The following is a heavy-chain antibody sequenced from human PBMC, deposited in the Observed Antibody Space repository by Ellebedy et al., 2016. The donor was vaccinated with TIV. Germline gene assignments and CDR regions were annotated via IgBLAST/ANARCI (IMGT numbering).Heavy chain of an antibody. V-gene: IGHV1-18*04. CDR3: ARDRPNILTGYYLAY. CDR2: ISGYNGNT. J-gene: IGHJ4*02. Sequence: ASVKVSCKASGYSFISGGFSWVRQAPGQGLEWLGWISGYNGNTNYPEKFQGRVTMTTDISTSTAYMELRSLRSDDTAVYYCARDRPNILTGYYLAYWGQGTLVTVSS. D-gene: IGHD3-9*01. CDR1: GYSFISGG.